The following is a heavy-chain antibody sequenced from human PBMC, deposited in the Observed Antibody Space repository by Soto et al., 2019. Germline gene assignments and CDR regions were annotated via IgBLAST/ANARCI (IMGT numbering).Heavy chain of an antibody. CDR2: IRSKAYGGTT. CDR3: TRDGQPPSPYYYYYYGMDV. CDR1: GFTLGDYA. J-gene: IGHJ6*02. D-gene: IGHD5-18*01. V-gene: IGHV3-49*03. Sequence: PGGSLRLSCTASGFTLGDYAMSWFRQAPGKGLEWVGFIRSKAYGGTTEYAASVKGRFTISRDDSKSIAYLQMNSLKTEDTAVYYCTRDGQPPSPYYYYYYGMDVWGQGTTVTVSS.